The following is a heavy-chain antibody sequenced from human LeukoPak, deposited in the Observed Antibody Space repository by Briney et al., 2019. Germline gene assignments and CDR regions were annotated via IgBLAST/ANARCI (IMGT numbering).Heavy chain of an antibody. V-gene: IGHV3-30*04. J-gene: IGHJ6*04. CDR2: ISYDGSNK. CDR1: GFTFSSYA. D-gene: IGHD1-26*01. CDR3: ARAKGYSIYYYGMDV. Sequence: PGRSLRLSCAASGFTFSSYAMHWVRQAPGKGLEWVAVISYDGSNKYYADSVKGRFTISRYNSKNTLYLQMNSLRAEDTAVYYCARAKGYSIYYYGMDVWGKGTTVTVSS.